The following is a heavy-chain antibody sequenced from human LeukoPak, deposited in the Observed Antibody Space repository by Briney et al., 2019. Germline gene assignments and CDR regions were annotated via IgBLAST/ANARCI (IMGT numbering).Heavy chain of an antibody. CDR1: GFTFSSYA. CDR2: ISYDGSNK. V-gene: IGHV3-30-3*01. Sequence: AGGSLRLSCAASGFTFSSYAMPWVRQAPGKGLEWVAVISYDGSNKYYADSVKGRFTISRDNSKNTLYLQMNSLRAEDTAVYYCARDQGATVTLTYYYGMDVWGQGTTVTVSS. J-gene: IGHJ6*02. D-gene: IGHD4-4*01. CDR3: ARDQGATVTLTYYYGMDV.